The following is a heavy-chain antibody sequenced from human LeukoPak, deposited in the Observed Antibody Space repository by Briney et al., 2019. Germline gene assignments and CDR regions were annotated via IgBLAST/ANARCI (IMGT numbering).Heavy chain of an antibody. CDR1: ELSFKTYS. D-gene: IGHD2-15*01. CDR3: ARGFCSGGTCYRITGTFDV. Sequence: GGSLRLSCAASELSFKTYSMNWLRQSPGKGLEWVASISLAGTYIDYADSVKGRFTISRDNGNNSLLLEMTSLRADDTAVYYCARGFCSGGTCYRITGTFDVWGHGTMVSVSS. V-gene: IGHV3-21*01. J-gene: IGHJ3*01. CDR2: ISLAGTYI.